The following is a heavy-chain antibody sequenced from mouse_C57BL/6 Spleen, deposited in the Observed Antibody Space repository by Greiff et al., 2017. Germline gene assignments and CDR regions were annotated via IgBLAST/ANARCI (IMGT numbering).Heavy chain of an antibody. CDR3: ARSDDGYPFAY. Sequence: QVQLQQSGAELVRPGASVTLSCKASGYTFTDYEMHWVKQTPVHGLEWIGAIDPETGGTAYNQKFKGKAILTADKSSSTAYMQLSSLTSEDSAVYFCARSDDGYPFAYWGQGTLVTVSA. V-gene: IGHV1-15*01. CDR2: IDPETGGT. CDR1: GYTFTDYE. D-gene: IGHD2-3*01. J-gene: IGHJ3*01.